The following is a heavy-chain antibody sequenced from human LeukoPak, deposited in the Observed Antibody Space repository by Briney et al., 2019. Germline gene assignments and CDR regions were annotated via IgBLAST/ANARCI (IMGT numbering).Heavy chain of an antibody. D-gene: IGHD1-14*01. Sequence: GGSLRLSCAASGFTFSSYAMHWVRQAPGKGLEWVAAISYDGSNKYYADSVKGRFTISRDNSKNTLYLQMNSLRAEDTAVYYCARHIRGSPFDYWGQGTLVTVSS. CDR1: GFTFSSYA. CDR3: ARHIRGSPFDY. CDR2: ISYDGSNK. J-gene: IGHJ4*02. V-gene: IGHV3-30*04.